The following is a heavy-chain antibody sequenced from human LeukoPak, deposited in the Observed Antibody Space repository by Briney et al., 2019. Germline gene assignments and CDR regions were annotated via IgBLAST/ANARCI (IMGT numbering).Heavy chain of an antibody. J-gene: IGHJ4*02. V-gene: IGHV3-21*04. CDR2: ISSSSIYI. CDR3: ARVGGLTGYNVDY. Sequence: GGSLRLSCAASGFTFSTYYMNWVRQAPGKGLEWVSSISSSSIYIYYADSVKGRFTISRDNSKNTLYLQMNSLRAEDTAVYYCARVGGLTGYNVDYWGQGTLVTVSS. D-gene: IGHD3-9*01. CDR1: GFTFSTYY.